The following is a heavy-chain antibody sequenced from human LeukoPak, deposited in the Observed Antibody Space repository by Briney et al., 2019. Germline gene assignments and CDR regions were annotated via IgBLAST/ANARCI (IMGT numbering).Heavy chain of an antibody. J-gene: IGHJ4*02. V-gene: IGHV3-30*02. CDR2: IRYDGSNK. Sequence: PGGSLRLSCAASGFTFSSHVMHWVRQAPGKGLEWVAFIRYDGSNKYYGDYVKGRFTISRDNSKNTLYLEMNSLRAEDTAVYYCAKDARFLGSNFDYWGQGSLVTVSS. CDR3: AKDARFLGSNFDY. D-gene: IGHD3-3*01. CDR1: GFTFSSHV.